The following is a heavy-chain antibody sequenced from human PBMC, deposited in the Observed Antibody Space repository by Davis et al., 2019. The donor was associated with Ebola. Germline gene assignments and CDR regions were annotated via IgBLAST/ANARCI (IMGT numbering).Heavy chain of an antibody. J-gene: IGHJ5*02. CDR1: GFTFDDYA. CDR3: AKDALRYFDWFLGAYNWFDP. Sequence: PGGSLRLSCAASGFTFDDYAMHWVRQAPGKGLEWVSLISGDGGSTYYADSVKGRFTISRDNSKNSLYLQMNSLRTEDTALYYCAKDALRYFDWFLGAYNWFDPWGQGTLVTVSS. D-gene: IGHD3-9*01. CDR2: ISGDGGST. V-gene: IGHV3-43*02.